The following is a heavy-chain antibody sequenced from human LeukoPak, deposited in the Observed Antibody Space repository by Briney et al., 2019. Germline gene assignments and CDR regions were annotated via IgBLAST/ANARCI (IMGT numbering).Heavy chain of an antibody. CDR2: INPNSGGT. Sequence: ASVKVSCKASGYTFTGYYMHWVRQAPGQGLEWMGWINPNSGGTNYAQKLQGRVTMTTDTSTSTAYMELRSLRSDDTAVYYCARVRVPYGSGSYSVYWGQGTLVTVSS. V-gene: IGHV1-2*02. CDR1: GYTFTGYY. J-gene: IGHJ4*02. CDR3: ARVRVPYGSGSYSVY. D-gene: IGHD3-10*01.